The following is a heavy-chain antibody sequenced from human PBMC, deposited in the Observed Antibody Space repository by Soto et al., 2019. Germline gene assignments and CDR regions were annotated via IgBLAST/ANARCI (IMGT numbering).Heavy chain of an antibody. CDR2: ISYDGGNK. CDR1: GFTFSSYG. V-gene: IGHV3-30*18. CDR3: AKDSRPRAFDI. Sequence: LRLSCAASGFTFSSYGMHWVRQAPGKGLEWVAVISYDGGNKYYADSVKGRFTISRDNSKNTLYLQMNSLRAEDTAVYYCAKDSRPRAFDIWGQGTMVTVSS. J-gene: IGHJ3*02.